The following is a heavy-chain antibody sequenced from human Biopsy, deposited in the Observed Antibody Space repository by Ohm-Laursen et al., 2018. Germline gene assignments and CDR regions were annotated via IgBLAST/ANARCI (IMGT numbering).Heavy chain of an antibody. CDR3: VLASFDY. CDR1: GYNFNSYF. V-gene: IGHV1-46*02. J-gene: IGHJ4*02. Sequence: ASVKVSCKASGYNFNSYFIHWVRQAPGQGLEWMGVINPSTGSTVYTQNFQDRLTMTRDASTSTVYMELSSLRSEDTAVYYCVLASFDYWGQGTLVTVPS. CDR2: INPSTGST.